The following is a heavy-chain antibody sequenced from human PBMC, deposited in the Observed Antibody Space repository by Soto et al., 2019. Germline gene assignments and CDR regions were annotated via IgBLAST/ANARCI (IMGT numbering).Heavy chain of an antibody. D-gene: IGHD3-10*01. V-gene: IGHV3-23*01. CDR2: ISGSGGAT. CDR3: AKGDGPGSWSEPDY. Sequence: GGSLRLSCAASGFTFSSNAMSWVRQAPGKGLEWVSGISGSGGATHYADSVKGRFTISRDNARNTLHLQMNSLRAEDMAVYYCAKGDGPGSWSEPDYWGQGT. J-gene: IGHJ4*02. CDR1: GFTFSSNA.